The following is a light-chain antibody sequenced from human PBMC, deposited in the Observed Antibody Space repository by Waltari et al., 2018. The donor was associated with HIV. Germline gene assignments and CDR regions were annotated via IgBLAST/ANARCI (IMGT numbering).Light chain of an antibody. CDR3: YSYAGSLL. CDR1: SSDVGGYNY. CDR2: DVS. V-gene: IGLV2-11*01. Sequence: QSALTQPRSVSGSPGQSVTISCTGSSSDVGGYNYVSWYQQHPTKAPKLIMYDVSERPSGVPDRFSGSKSGNRASRTIAGLQAEDEADYYCYSYAGSLLFGGGTKLTVL. J-gene: IGLJ2*01.